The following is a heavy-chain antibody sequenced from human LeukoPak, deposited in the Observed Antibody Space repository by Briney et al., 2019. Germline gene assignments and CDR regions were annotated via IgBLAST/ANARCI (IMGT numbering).Heavy chain of an antibody. D-gene: IGHD4-17*01. CDR1: GFTFSSYW. Sequence: GGSLRLSCAASGFTFSSYWMSWVRQAPGKGLEGVANIKQDGSDKYYVDSVKGRFIISRDNVKNSLYLQMNSLRAEDTAVYYCARDGDIDYGDYFDYWGQGTLVTVSS. V-gene: IGHV3-7*01. CDR3: ARDGDIDYGDYFDY. J-gene: IGHJ4*02. CDR2: IKQDGSDK.